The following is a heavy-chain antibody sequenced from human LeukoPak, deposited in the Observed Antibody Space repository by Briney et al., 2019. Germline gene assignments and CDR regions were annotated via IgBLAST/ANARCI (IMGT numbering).Heavy chain of an antibody. CDR2: MNPNSGNT. D-gene: IGHD6-19*01. CDR3: ARNARKWLVTYAFDI. Sequence: GASVKVSCKASGYTFTGYYMHWVRQATGQGLEWMGWMNPNSGNTGYAQKFQGRVTITRNTSISTAYMELSSLRSEDTAVYYCARNARKWLVTYAFDIWGQGTMVTVSS. V-gene: IGHV1-8*03. J-gene: IGHJ3*02. CDR1: GYTFTGYY.